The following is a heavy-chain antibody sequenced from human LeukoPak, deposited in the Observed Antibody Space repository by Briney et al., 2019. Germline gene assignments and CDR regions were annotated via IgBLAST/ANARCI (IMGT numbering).Heavy chain of an antibody. Sequence: GESLRLSCAASGFTFSSYAMSWVRQAPGKGLEWVSAISGSGGSTYYADSVKGRFTISRDNSKNTLYLQMNSLRAEDTAVYYCAKYPSYGSGSSGYFDYWGQGTLVTVSS. CDR2: ISGSGGST. V-gene: IGHV3-23*01. J-gene: IGHJ4*02. CDR1: GFTFSSYA. D-gene: IGHD3-10*01. CDR3: AKYPSYGSGSSGYFDY.